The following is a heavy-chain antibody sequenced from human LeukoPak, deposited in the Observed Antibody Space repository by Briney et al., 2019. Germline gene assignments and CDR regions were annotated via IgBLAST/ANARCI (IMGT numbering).Heavy chain of an antibody. CDR3: ARGYGDYPTHYYGMDV. J-gene: IGHJ6*02. Sequence: GGSLRLSCAASGFTFSSYGMHWVRQAPGKGLEWVAVIWYDGSNKYYADSVKGRFTISRDSSKNTLYLQMNSLRAEDTAVYYCARGYGDYPTHYYGMDVWGQGTTVTVSS. CDR1: GFTFSSYG. CDR2: IWYDGSNK. V-gene: IGHV3-33*01. D-gene: IGHD4-17*01.